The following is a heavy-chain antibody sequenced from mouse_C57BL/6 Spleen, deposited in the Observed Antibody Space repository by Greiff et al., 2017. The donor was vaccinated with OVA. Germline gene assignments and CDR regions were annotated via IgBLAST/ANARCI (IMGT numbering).Heavy chain of an antibody. CDR1: GYAFSSYW. V-gene: IGHV1-80*01. CDR2: IYPGDGDT. Sequence: QVQLQQSGAELVKPGASVKISCKASGYAFSSYWMNWVKQRPGKGLEWIGQIYPGDGDTNYNGKFKGKATLTADKSSSTAYMQLSSLTSEDSAVYFCARHGYYVDYYAMEYWRQGTSGTVSS. CDR3: ARHGYYVDYYAMEY. D-gene: IGHD2-3*01. J-gene: IGHJ4*01.